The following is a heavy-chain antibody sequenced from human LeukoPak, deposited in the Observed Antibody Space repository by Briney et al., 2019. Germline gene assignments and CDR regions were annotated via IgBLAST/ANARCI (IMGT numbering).Heavy chain of an antibody. CDR2: ISSSSSYI. CDR1: GFTFSSYS. V-gene: IGHV3-21*01. J-gene: IGHJ4*02. D-gene: IGHD3-22*01. Sequence: GGSLRLSCAASGFTFSSYSMNWVRQAPGKGLEWVSSISSSSSYIYYADSVKGRFTISGDNAKNSLYLQMNSLRAEGTAVYYCARVEGYYDSSGYYSCFDYWGQGTLVTVSS. CDR3: ARVEGYYDSSGYYSCFDY.